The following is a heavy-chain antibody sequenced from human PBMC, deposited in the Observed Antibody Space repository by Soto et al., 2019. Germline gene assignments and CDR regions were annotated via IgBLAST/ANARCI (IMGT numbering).Heavy chain of an antibody. Sequence: EVQLLESGGGLVQPGGSLRLSCAASGFTFSSYAMSWVRQAPGKGLEWVLAISGSGGSTYYADSVKGRFTISRYNSKNTLYLQMNSLRAEDTAVYYCAKRVGLGSGWYYFDYWGQGTLVTGSS. V-gene: IGHV3-23*01. CDR1: GFTFSSYA. CDR3: AKRVGLGSGWYYFDY. J-gene: IGHJ4*02. D-gene: IGHD6-19*01. CDR2: ISGSGGST.